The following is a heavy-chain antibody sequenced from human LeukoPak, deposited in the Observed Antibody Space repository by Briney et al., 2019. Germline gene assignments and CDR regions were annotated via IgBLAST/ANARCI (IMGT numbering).Heavy chain of an antibody. CDR1: GFSLTTSGIR. CDR3: ARLYGDFYFGY. CDR2: IDWDDDK. V-gene: IGHV2-70*04. Sequence: SGPALVNPTQTLTLTCTFSGFSLTTSGIRVSWIRQPPGKALERLAHIDWDDDKFYSTSLKTRLTLSKDTSKNQVVLTMTNMDPVDTATYYCARLYGDFYFGYWGQGTLVTVSS. D-gene: IGHD4-17*01. J-gene: IGHJ4*02.